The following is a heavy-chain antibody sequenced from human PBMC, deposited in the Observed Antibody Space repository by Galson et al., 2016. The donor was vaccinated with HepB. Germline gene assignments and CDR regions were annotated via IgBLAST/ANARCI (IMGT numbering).Heavy chain of an antibody. V-gene: IGHV4-61*01. D-gene: IGHD2-15*01. CDR2: IFYNGII. J-gene: IGHJ5*02. Sequence: SETLSLTCIVSGGSVGSGPYSWSWFRQPPGKAPEWIAYIFYNGIINYNPSLKSRATISLDTSRNQFSLKLSSVTAADTAIYYCARLYCSGDGCYAFGRWLDPWGQGTLVTVSS. CDR1: GGSVGSGPYS. CDR3: ARLYCSGDGCYAFGRWLDP.